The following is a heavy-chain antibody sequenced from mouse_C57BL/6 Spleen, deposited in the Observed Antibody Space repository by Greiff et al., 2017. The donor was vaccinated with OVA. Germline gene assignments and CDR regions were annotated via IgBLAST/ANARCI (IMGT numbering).Heavy chain of an antibody. CDR1: GYTFTDYY. J-gene: IGHJ1*03. D-gene: IGHD1-1*01. CDR3: ARPGYYGSSYNSYWYFDV. V-gene: IGHV1-75*01. Sequence: VQLQQSGPELVKPGASVKISCKASGYTFTDYYINWVKQRPGQGLEWIGWIFPGSGSTYYNEKFKGKATLTVDKSSSTAYMLLSSLTSEDSAVYFCARPGYYGSSYNSYWYFDVWGTGTTVTVSS. CDR2: IFPGSGST.